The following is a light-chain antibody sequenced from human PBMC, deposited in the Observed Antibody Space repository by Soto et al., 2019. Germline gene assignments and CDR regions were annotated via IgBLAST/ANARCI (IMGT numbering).Light chain of an antibody. Sequence: QSVLTQPPSASGSPGQSVTISCTGTSSDVGGYNYVSWYQQHPGKAPKLMIYEANKRPSGVPDRFSGSKSGNTASLTVSGLQAEDEADYYCSSYAGSDVFVFGTGTKLTVL. CDR3: SSYAGSDVFV. J-gene: IGLJ1*01. CDR1: SSDVGGYNY. V-gene: IGLV2-8*01. CDR2: EAN.